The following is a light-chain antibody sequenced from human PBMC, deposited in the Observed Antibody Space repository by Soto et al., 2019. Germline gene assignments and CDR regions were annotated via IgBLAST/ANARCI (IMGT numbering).Light chain of an antibody. CDR1: QSVSSSY. V-gene: IGKV3-20*01. J-gene: IGKJ4*01. CDR2: GAS. Sequence: EIMLSQSPGTLSLTPGERATLSCRASQSVSSSYLAWYQQKPGQAPRLLIYGASSRATGIPDRFSGSGSGTDFTLPISRLEHEDVAVYYCQQYGSSPALTFGGGTMVDI. CDR3: QQYGSSPALT.